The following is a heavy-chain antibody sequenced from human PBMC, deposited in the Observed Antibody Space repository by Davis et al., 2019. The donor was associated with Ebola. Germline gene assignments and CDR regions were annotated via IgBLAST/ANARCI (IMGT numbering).Heavy chain of an antibody. J-gene: IGHJ4*02. CDR2: IIPIFGTA. D-gene: IGHD4-23*01. CDR1: GGTFSSYA. V-gene: IGHV1-69*05. CDR3: ARERLYGGNSEFDY. Sequence: SVKVSCKASGGTFSSYAISWVRQAPGQGLEWMGGIIPIFGTANYAQKFQGRVTITTDESTSTAYMELSSLKSEDTAVYYCARERLYGGNSEFDYWGQGTLVTVSS.